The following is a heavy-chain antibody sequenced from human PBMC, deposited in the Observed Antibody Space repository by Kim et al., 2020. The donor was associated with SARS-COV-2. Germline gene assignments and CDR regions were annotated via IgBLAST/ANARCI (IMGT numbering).Heavy chain of an antibody. D-gene: IGHD3-9*01. CDR2: IYYSGSI. V-gene: IGHV4-39*01. CDR1: GDSITSSSYY. J-gene: IGHJ4*02. CDR3: ARLFNTYFFY. Sequence: SETLSLTCTVSGDSITSSSYYWGWIRQPPGKGLEWIGTIYYSGSIYYNPSLRSRVTISVDTSKNQFSLKLSSVTAADTAIYYCARLFNTYFFYWGRGSLVSVSS.